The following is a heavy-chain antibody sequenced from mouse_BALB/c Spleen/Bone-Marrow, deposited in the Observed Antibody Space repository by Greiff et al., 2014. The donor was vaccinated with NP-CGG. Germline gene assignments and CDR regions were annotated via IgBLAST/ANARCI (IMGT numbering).Heavy chain of an antibody. V-gene: IGHV2-9*02. CDR1: GFSLTSYG. J-gene: IGHJ3*01. CDR3: AREPGAWFAY. Sequence: VMLVESGPGLVAPSQSLSITCTVSGFSLTSYGVHWVRQPPGKGLEWLGIIWAGGNTNYNSALMSRLSISKDNSKSQVFLKMNSLQTDDTAMYYCAREPGAWFAYWGQGTLVTVSA. CDR2: IWAGGNT.